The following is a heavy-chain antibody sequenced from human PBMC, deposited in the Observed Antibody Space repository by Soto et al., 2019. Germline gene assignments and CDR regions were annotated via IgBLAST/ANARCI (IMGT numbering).Heavy chain of an antibody. D-gene: IGHD6-13*01. V-gene: IGHV1-3*01. Sequence: ASVKVSCKASGYTFTSYAMHWVRQAPGQRLEWMGWINAGNGNTKYSQKIQGRVTITRDTSASTAYMELSSLRSEETAVYYCASAAAVSSYPGMDVWGQGSTGTV. J-gene: IGHJ6*01. CDR3: ASAAAVSSYPGMDV. CDR1: GYTFTSYA. CDR2: INAGNGNT.